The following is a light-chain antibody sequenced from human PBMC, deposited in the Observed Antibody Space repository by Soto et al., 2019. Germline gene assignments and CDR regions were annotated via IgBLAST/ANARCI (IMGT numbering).Light chain of an antibody. Sequence: QSVLTQPASVSGSPGQSITISCTGTSSDVGSYNYVSWYQHHPGKAPKLVIYDVDDRPSGVSNRFSGSKSGNTASLTISGLQAEDVADYYCSSFTNSSPLGVFGTGTKVTVL. J-gene: IGLJ1*01. V-gene: IGLV2-14*03. CDR2: DVD. CDR3: SSFTNSSPLGV. CDR1: SSDVGSYNY.